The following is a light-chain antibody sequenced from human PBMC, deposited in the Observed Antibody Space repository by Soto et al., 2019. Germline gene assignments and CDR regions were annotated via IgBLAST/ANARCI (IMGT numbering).Light chain of an antibody. CDR1: SGHSSYA. CDR3: QSWEAGIRV. V-gene: IGLV4-69*01. CDR2: VESDGSH. J-gene: IGLJ3*02. Sequence: QPVLPQSPSASASLGASVKLTCTLNSGHSSYAIAWHQQQSEKRPRYLMEVESDGSHSKRDGIPDCLSGSRSGANLDPTISRLQSEDDADDYGQSWEAGIRVFAAGTKLAVL.